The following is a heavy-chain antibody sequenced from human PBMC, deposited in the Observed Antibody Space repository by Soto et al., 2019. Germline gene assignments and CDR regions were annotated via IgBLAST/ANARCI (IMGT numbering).Heavy chain of an antibody. J-gene: IGHJ5*02. V-gene: IGHV3-53*01. D-gene: IGHD3-16*02. CDR3: ARNRGFDP. CDR1: VFTVSSNY. Sequence: GGSLRLSCAASVFTVSSNYMRWARQAPGRGLEWVSLICSAANTYFADSVKGRFTVSRDNSKNTLYLQMNSLRAEDTAFHCCARNRGFDPWGPGTLVTVSS. CDR2: ICSAANT.